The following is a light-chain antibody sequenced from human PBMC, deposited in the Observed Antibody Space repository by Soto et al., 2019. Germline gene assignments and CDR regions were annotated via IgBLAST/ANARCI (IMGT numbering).Light chain of an antibody. J-gene: IGKJ5*01. CDR3: QQRSSAIT. CDR1: QSVSNNY. V-gene: IGKV3D-20*02. CDR2: GAS. Sequence: EIVLAQAPGTLSLSPGEIATLSCSASQSVSNNYLAWYQQKPGQAPRLLIYGASNRATGIPDRFSGRGSGIDFTLTISSLEPEDFAVYYCQQRSSAITFGQGTRLEIK.